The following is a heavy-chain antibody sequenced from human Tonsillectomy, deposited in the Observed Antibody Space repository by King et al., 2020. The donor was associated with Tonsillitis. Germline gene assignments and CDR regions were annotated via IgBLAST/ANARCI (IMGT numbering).Heavy chain of an antibody. CDR1: GYSFVHYL. Sequence: VQLVQSGAEVKGPGESLRISCKASGYSFVHYLITWVRQRPGKGLEWMGTIDPTNSKTHYGPSSQGRVVFSTDNSVDIAYLQWSRSLEASDTAIYFCARTIDSYYSASRNFVRNYGMDVWGQGTTVTVSS. D-gene: IGHD3-22*01. V-gene: IGHV5-10-1*03. J-gene: IGHJ6*02. CDR3: ARTIDSYYSASRNFVRNYGMDV. CDR2: IDPTNSKT.